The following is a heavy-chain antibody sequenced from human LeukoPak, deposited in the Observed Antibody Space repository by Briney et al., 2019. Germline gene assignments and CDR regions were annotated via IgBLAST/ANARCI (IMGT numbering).Heavy chain of an antibody. CDR2: ISSSGSIT. V-gene: IGHV3-48*03. J-gene: IGHJ6*03. CDR3: ATPVPHGSDPSLYYYYMDV. CDR1: GFTFNDYE. D-gene: IGHD3-10*01. Sequence: GGSLRLSCAASGFTFNDYEMTWVRQAPGKGLEWISYISSSGSITSHADSVKGRFTIPRDTAKNSLYLQMNSLRAEDTAVYYCATPVPHGSDPSLYYYYMDVWGKGTTVTISS.